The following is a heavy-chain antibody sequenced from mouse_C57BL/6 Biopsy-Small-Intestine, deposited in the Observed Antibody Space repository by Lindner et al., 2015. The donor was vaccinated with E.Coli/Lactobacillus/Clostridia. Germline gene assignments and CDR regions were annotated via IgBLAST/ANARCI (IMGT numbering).Heavy chain of an antibody. CDR3: ARYDYGSSLAMDY. J-gene: IGHJ4*01. CDR1: GYSITSGYS. V-gene: IGHV3-6*01. CDR2: ISYDGSN. Sequence: VQLQESGPGLVKPSQSLSLTCSVTGYSITSGYSWNWIRQFPGNKLEWMGYISYDGSNNYNPSLKNRISITRDTSKNQFFLKLNSVTTEDTATYYCARYDYGSSLAMDYWGQGTSVTVSS. D-gene: IGHD1-1*01.